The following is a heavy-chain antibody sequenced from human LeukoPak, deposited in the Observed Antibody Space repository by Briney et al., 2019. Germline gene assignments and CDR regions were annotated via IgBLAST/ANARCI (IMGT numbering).Heavy chain of an antibody. CDR2: INPSGGST. CDR3: ARLYYYDSSGYTFSEVWPDAFDI. CDR1: GYTFTSYY. J-gene: IGHJ3*02. D-gene: IGHD3-22*01. Sequence: ASVKVSCKASGYTFTSYYMHWVRQAPGQGLEWMGIINPSGGSTSYAQKFQGRVTMTRDTSTSTVYMELSSLRSEDTAVYYCARLYYYDSSGYTFSEVWPDAFDIWGQGTMVTVSS. V-gene: IGHV1-46*01.